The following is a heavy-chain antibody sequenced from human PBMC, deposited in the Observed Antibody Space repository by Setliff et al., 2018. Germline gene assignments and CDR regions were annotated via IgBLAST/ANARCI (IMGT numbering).Heavy chain of an antibody. D-gene: IGHD3-3*01. Sequence: SETLSLTCTVSGGSISSSSYYWGWIRQPPGKGLEWIGSIYYSGSTYYNPSHKSRVTISVDTSKNQFSLKLSSVTAADTAVYYCARRETYYNFWSGYYAYWGQGTLVTVSS. CDR3: ARRETYYNFWSGYYAY. J-gene: IGHJ4*02. CDR2: IYYSGST. CDR1: GGSISSSSYY. V-gene: IGHV4-39*07.